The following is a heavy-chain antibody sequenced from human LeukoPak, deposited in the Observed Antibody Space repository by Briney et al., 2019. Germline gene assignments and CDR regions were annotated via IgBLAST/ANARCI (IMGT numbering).Heavy chain of an antibody. CDR2: ISYDGSNK. CDR3: VKSYDILTGPQR. J-gene: IGHJ4*02. Sequence: PGRSLRLSCAASGFTFSSYAMHWVRQAPGKGLEWVAVISYDGSNKYYADSVKGRFTISRDNSKNTLYLQMSSLRAEDTAVYYCVKSYDILTGPQRWGQGTLVTVSS. V-gene: IGHV3-30*14. D-gene: IGHD3-9*01. CDR1: GFTFSSYA.